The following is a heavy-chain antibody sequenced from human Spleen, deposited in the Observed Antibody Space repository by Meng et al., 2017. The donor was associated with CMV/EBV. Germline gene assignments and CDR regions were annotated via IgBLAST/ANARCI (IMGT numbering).Heavy chain of an antibody. J-gene: IGHJ4*02. CDR1: GFTFSTYS. CDR2: ISSSSRTR. CDR3: ARGVRYLEWLPHFFDY. Sequence: GESLKISCAASGFTFSTYSMNWVRQVPGKGLEWVSYISSSSRTRYYADSVKSRFTISRDNAKNSLHLQLNSLRAEDTAVYYCARGVRYLEWLPHFFDYWGQGTLVTVSS. D-gene: IGHD3-3*01. V-gene: IGHV3-48*04.